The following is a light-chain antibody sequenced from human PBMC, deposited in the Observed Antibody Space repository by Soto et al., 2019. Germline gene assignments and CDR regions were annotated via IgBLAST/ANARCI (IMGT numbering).Light chain of an antibody. CDR1: SSDIGDYNY. V-gene: IGLV2-14*01. CDR2: DVS. CDR3: SSYTTSITPYD. Sequence: QSVLTQPASVSGSPGQSITISCSGTSSDIGDYNYVSWYQQHPGKAPKVMIYDVSNRPSGVSNRFSGSKSGNTASLTISGLQAEDEADYTCSSYTTSITPYDFVTGTKVTDL. J-gene: IGLJ1*01.